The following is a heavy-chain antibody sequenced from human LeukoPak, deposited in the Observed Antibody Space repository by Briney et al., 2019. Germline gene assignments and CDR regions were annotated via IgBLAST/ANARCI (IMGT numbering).Heavy chain of an antibody. J-gene: IGHJ1*01. V-gene: IGHV3-48*04. CDR3: ARGGMSYYDFWSGHSEFQH. D-gene: IGHD3-3*01. Sequence: PGGSLRLSCAASGFTFSSYSMNWVRQAPGKGLEWVSYISSSSSTIYYADSVKGRFTISRDNAKNSLYLQMNSLRVEDTAVYHCARGGMSYYDFWSGHSEFQHWGQGTLVTVSS. CDR1: GFTFSSYS. CDR2: ISSSSSTI.